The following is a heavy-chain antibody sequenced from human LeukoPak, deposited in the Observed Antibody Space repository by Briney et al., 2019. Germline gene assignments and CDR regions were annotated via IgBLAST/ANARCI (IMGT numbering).Heavy chain of an antibody. J-gene: IGHJ4*02. CDR1: GGSISGYY. CDR2: VYYDGST. D-gene: IGHD5-18*01. CDR3: ARYSYGGFYFDY. Sequence: SETLSLTCTVSGGSISGYYWSWLRRPPGKGLEWIGYVYYDGSTTYNPSLKSRVTISLDTSKNQFFLKLSSVTAADTAVYYCARYSYGGFYFDYWGQGTLVTVSS. V-gene: IGHV4-59*08.